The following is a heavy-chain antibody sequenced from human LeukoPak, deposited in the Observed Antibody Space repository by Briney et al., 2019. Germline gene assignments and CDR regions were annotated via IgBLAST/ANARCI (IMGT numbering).Heavy chain of an antibody. CDR2: IYYSGIT. Sequence: PSETLSLXCTVSGGSISSSSYYWGWIRQPPGKGLEWIGSIYYSGITYYNPSLKSRVTISVDTSKNQFSLKLSSVTAADTAVYYCARHLDDFWSGYPHWFDPWGQGTLVTVSS. D-gene: IGHD3-3*01. J-gene: IGHJ5*02. CDR3: ARHLDDFWSGYPHWFDP. CDR1: GGSISSSSYY. V-gene: IGHV4-39*01.